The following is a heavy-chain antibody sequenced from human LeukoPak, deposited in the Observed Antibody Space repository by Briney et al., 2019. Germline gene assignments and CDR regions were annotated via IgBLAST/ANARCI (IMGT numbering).Heavy chain of an antibody. V-gene: IGHV1-2*02. D-gene: IGHD5-18*01. CDR1: GYTFTGYY. J-gene: IGHJ5*02. CDR3: ARDPWIQLWTTTGRGNWFDP. CDR2: INPNSGGT. Sequence: GASVKVSCKASGYTFTGYYMHWVRQAPGQGLEWMGWINPNSGGTNYARKFQGRVTMTRDTSISTAYMELSRLRSDDTAVYYCARDPWIQLWTTTGRGNWFDPWGQGTLVTVSS.